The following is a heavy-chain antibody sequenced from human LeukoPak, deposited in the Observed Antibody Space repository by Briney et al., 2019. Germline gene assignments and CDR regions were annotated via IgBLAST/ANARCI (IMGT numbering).Heavy chain of an antibody. Sequence: SGTLSHTCAVSGGSITSDNWWTWVRQPPGKGLEWIGAIYHSGSTDYNPSLKSRVTISVDKSKNQFSLKLSSVTAADTAVYFCARDRDGMGVWGQGTTVTVSS. CDR1: GGSITSDNW. CDR2: IYHSGST. CDR3: ARDRDGMGV. V-gene: IGHV4-4*02. J-gene: IGHJ6*02.